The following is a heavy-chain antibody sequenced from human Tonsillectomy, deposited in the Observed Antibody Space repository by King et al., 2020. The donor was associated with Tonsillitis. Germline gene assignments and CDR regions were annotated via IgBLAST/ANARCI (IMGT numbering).Heavy chain of an antibody. V-gene: IGHV3-30*19. Sequence: HVQLVESGGGVVQPGRSLRLSCAASGFSFSSYGMHWVRQAPGKGLEWVAVISFDESRKNYADSVKGRFTISRDNSNNTLYLQMNSLRAEDTAVYYCARGRLYSSGWGIDYWGQGALLTVSS. J-gene: IGHJ4*02. CDR3: ARGRLYSSGWGIDY. CDR1: GFSFSSYG. D-gene: IGHD6-19*01. CDR2: ISFDESRK.